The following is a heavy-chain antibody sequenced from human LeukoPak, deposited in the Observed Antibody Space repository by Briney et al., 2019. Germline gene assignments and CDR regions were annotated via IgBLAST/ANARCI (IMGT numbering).Heavy chain of an antibody. D-gene: IGHD1-7*01. V-gene: IGHV3-7*01. CDR2: INQDGSEK. Sequence: GGSLRLSCAASGFTFSNYWMSWVRQAPGKGLEWVANINQDGSEKYYVNSVKGRFTISRDNAKNSLYLQMNSLRAEDTAIYFCAGEDDWNYEDYWGQGTLVTVSS. J-gene: IGHJ4*02. CDR1: GFTFSNYW. CDR3: AGEDDWNYEDY.